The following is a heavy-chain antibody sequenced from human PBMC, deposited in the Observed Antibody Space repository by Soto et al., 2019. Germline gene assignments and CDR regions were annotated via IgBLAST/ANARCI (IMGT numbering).Heavy chain of an antibody. D-gene: IGHD2-21*01. CDR2: INHSGST. Sequence: QVQLQQWGAGLLKPSETLSLTCAVYGGSFSGYYWSWIRQPPGKGLEWIGEINHSGSTNYNPSLRIXVPMSVVLAKXXFXQRXSSVTASDAALYSCTRDSIPIVVVVSISGVGWFDSLGQGTLVIVSS. CDR3: TRDSIPIVVVVSISGVGWFDS. J-gene: IGHJ5*01. V-gene: IGHV4-34*01. CDR1: GGSFSGYY.